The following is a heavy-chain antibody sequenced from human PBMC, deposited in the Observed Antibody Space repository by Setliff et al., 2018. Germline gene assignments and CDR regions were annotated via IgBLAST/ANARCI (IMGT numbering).Heavy chain of an antibody. CDR3: ARMSGFKYIDV. Sequence: SETLSLTCTVSGGSINSHYWSWIRQPPGKGLEWVGYIYYSGSTNYNPSLKSRVTLSVDTSKNQFSLKLSSVTAADTAVYYCARMSGFKYIDVWGKGTTVTVSS. CDR2: IYYSGST. J-gene: IGHJ6*03. CDR1: GGSINSHY. D-gene: IGHD3-3*01. V-gene: IGHV4-59*11.